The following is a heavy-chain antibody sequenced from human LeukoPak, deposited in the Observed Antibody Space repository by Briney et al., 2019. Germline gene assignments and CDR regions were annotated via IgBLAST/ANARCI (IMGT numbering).Heavy chain of an antibody. Sequence: SETLSLTCAVYGGSFSGYYWSWIRQPPAKGLEWIGEVNHSGSTNYNPSLKSRVTISVDTSKNQFSLKLSSVTAADTAVYYCARPHTRAYDSSGYFDYWGQGNLVTVSS. V-gene: IGHV4-34*01. J-gene: IGHJ4*02. CDR2: VNHSGST. CDR1: GGSFSGYY. CDR3: ARPHTRAYDSSGYFDY. D-gene: IGHD3-22*01.